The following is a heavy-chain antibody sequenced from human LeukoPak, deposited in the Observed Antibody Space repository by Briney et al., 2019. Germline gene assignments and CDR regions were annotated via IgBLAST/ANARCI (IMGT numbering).Heavy chain of an antibody. J-gene: IGHJ5*02. CDR1: GDSIISSSYY. CDR3: ARVSRIAAVQNWFDP. D-gene: IGHD6-13*01. V-gene: IGHV4-39*07. CDR2: IYYSGST. Sequence: SETLSLTCTVSGDSIISSSYYWGYIRQPPGEGLEWIGSIYYSGSTYYNPSLRGRVTISVDTSKNQFSLKLSSVTAADTAVYYCARVSRIAAVQNWFDPWGQGTLVTVSS.